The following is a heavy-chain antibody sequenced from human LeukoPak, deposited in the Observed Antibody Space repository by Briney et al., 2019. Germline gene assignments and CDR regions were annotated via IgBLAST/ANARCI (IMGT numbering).Heavy chain of an antibody. CDR1: GFLFSNFN. J-gene: IGHJ4*02. V-gene: IGHV3-21*01. Sequence: GGSLRLSCAASGFLFSNFNMNWVRQAPGKGLEWVSSISSSSSYIYYADSVKGRFTISRDNAKNSLYLQMNSLRAEDTAVYYCARGGCSYGFDYWGQGTLVTVSS. CDR3: ARGGCSYGFDY. D-gene: IGHD5-18*01. CDR2: ISSSSSYI.